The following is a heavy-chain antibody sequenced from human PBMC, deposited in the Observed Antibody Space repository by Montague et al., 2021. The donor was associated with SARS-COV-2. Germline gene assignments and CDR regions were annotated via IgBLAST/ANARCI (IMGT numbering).Heavy chain of an antibody. Sequence: SETLSLTCAVYGGSFSAYYWSWIRQPPGKGLEWIGEINHSGSTNYNPSLKSRVTISVDTSKNQFSLKLSSVTAADTAVYYCARTDYISSWFGAKELFDPWGQGTLVTVSS. CDR1: GGSFSAYY. V-gene: IGHV4-34*01. CDR3: ARTDYISSWFGAKELFDP. D-gene: IGHD6-13*01. J-gene: IGHJ5*02. CDR2: INHSGST.